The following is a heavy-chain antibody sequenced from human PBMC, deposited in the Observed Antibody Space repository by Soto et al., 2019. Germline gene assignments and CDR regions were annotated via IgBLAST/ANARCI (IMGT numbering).Heavy chain of an antibody. J-gene: IGHJ6*02. Sequence: QVQLVESGGGVVQPGRSLRLSCAASGFTFSSYAMHWVRQAPGKGLEWVAVISYDGSNKYYADSVKGRFTISRDNSKNTLYLQMNSLGSEDTAVYYCARDLRDDYVWGSYRRGMDVWGQGTTVTVSS. CDR1: GFTFSSYA. D-gene: IGHD3-16*02. V-gene: IGHV3-30-3*01. CDR2: ISYDGSNK. CDR3: ARDLRDDYVWGSYRRGMDV.